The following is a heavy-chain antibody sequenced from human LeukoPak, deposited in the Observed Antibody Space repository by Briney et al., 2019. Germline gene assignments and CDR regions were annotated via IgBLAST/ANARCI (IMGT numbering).Heavy chain of an antibody. CDR3: AKDHYDSSGYYPRY. D-gene: IGHD3-22*01. V-gene: IGHV3-21*04. CDR1: GFTFSNYS. CDR2: ISSSGTYK. Sequence: TGGSLRLSCAVSGFTFSNYSMSWVRQAPGKGLEWVSSISSSGTYKYYADSVKGRFTISRDNAKNSLYLQMNSLRAEDTAVYYCAKDHYDSSGYYPRYWGQGTLVTVSS. J-gene: IGHJ4*02.